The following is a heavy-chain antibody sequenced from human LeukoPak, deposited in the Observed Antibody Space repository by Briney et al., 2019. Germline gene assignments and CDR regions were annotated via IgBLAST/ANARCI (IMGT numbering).Heavy chain of an antibody. V-gene: IGHV1-2*02. J-gene: IGHJ4*02. CDR2: INPNSGGT. Sequence: ASVKVSCKASGYTFTGYYMHWVRQAPGQGLEWMGWINPNSGGTNCAQKFQGRVTMTRDTSISTAYMELSRLRSDDTAVYYCAREWGYGDYVLDYWGQGTLVTVSS. D-gene: IGHD4-17*01. CDR3: AREWGYGDYVLDY. CDR1: GYTFTGYY.